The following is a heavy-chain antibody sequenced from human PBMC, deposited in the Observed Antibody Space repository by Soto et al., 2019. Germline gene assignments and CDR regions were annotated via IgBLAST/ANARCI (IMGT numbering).Heavy chain of an antibody. D-gene: IGHD2-2*01. J-gene: IGHJ4*02. CDR1: GFAFSTYG. CDR3: AKDRGCSSATCYQAD. CDR2: INAGGRSA. V-gene: IGHV3-23*01. Sequence: GGSLRLSCVASGFAFSTYGMSWVRQAPGQGLEWVSAINAGGRSAYYADSVKGRFIISRDNSKNTLFLQMNSLRAEDTAVYYCAKDRGCSSATCYQADWGQGGLVTVSS.